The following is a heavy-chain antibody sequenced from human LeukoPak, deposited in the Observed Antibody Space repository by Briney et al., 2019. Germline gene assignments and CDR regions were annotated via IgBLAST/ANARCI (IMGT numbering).Heavy chain of an antibody. CDR2: ISSVKNYV. Sequence: GGSLRLSCAASGFIFSSYSMNWVRQAPGKGLEWVSSISSVKNYVYYTDSARGRFTISRDNAKNSLYLQMDSLRAEDTAVYYCARETDRSEFDYRGQGALVTVSS. CDR1: GFIFSSYS. CDR3: ARETDRSEFDY. V-gene: IGHV3-21*01. J-gene: IGHJ4*02.